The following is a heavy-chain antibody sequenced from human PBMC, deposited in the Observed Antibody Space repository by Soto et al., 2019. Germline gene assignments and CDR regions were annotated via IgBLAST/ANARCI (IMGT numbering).Heavy chain of an antibody. J-gene: IGHJ3*02. Sequence: ASVKVSCKASGYTFTSYDINWVRQATGQGLERMGWMNPNSGNTGYAQKFQGRVTMTRNTSISTAYMELSSLRSEDTAVYYCARDYSGWHYGDAFDIWGQGTMVTVSS. D-gene: IGHD6-19*01. CDR3: ARDYSGWHYGDAFDI. V-gene: IGHV1-8*01. CDR2: MNPNSGNT. CDR1: GYTFTSYD.